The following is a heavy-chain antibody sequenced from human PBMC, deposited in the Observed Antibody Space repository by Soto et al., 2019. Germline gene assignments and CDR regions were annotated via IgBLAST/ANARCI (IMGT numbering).Heavy chain of an antibody. CDR1: GGSVNSVNYY. Sequence: SETLSLTCSVSGGSVNSVNYYGSWIRQPPGKGLEWIGYIYSSGSTNYNPSLKSRVTISVDTSKNQLSLRLNSVTTADTAVYYCATSPRFAFDIWGQGPWSPSPQ. V-gene: IGHV4-61*01. CDR2: IYSSGST. CDR3: ATSPRFAFDI. J-gene: IGHJ3*02.